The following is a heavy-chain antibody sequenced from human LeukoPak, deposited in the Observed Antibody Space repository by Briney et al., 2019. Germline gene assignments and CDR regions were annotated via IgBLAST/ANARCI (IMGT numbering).Heavy chain of an antibody. CDR2: IYTSGST. V-gene: IGHV4-4*07. J-gene: IGHJ6*03. D-gene: IGHD3-3*01. Sequence: SETLSLTCTVSGGSISSYYWSWIRQPAGKGLEWIGRIYTSGSTNYNPSLKSRVTMLVDTSKNQFSLKLSSVTAADTAVYYCARDEEDFLDLDRYYYYYYMDVWGKGTTVTVSS. CDR1: GGSISSYY. CDR3: ARDEEDFLDLDRYYYYYYMDV.